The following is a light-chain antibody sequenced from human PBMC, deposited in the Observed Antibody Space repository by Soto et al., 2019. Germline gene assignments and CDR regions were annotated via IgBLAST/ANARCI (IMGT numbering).Light chain of an antibody. CDR3: QQYNNWPSWT. Sequence: DIQLTQSPSFLSASVGDRVTITCRASQGISSYLAWYQQKPGKAPKLLISAASTRATGTPARFSGSGSGTEFTVTISSLQSEDFAVYYCQQYNNWPSWTFGQGTKVDIK. J-gene: IGKJ1*01. CDR2: AAS. V-gene: IGKV1-9*01. CDR1: QGISSY.